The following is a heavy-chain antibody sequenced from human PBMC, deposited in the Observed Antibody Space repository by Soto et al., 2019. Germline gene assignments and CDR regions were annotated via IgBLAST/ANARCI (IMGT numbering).Heavy chain of an antibody. CDR3: ARVKYSSYPAYYYYGLDV. V-gene: IGHV4-59*01. J-gene: IGHJ6*02. D-gene: IGHD6-6*01. CDR2: IYYSGST. Sequence: PSETLSLTCTVSGGSISSYYWSWIRQPPGKGLEWIGYIYYSGSTNYNPSLKSRVTISVDTSKNQFSLKLSSVTAADTAAYYCARVKYSSYPAYYYYGLDVWGQGTTVTVSS. CDR1: GGSISSYY.